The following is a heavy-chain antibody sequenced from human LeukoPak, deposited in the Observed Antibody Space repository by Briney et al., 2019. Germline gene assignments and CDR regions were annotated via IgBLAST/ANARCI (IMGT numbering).Heavy chain of an antibody. V-gene: IGHV3-15*01. Sequence: GSLRLSCAASGFTFSNAWMSWVRQAPGKGLEWVGRIKSKTDGGTTDYAAPVKGRFTISRDDSKNTLYLQMNNLKTEDTAVYYCTTDPIIAAAAGENWFDPWGQGTLVTVSS. D-gene: IGHD6-13*01. CDR3: TTDPIIAAAAGENWFDP. CDR1: GFTFSNAW. CDR2: IKSKTDGGTT. J-gene: IGHJ5*02.